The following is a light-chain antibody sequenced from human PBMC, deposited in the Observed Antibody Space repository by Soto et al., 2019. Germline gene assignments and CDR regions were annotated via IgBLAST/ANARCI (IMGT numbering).Light chain of an antibody. CDR2: KAS. V-gene: IGKV1-5*03. CDR1: QTISSW. Sequence: DIQMTQSPSTLSGSVGDRVTITCRASQTISSWLAWYQQKPGKAPKLLIYKASTFKSGVPSRFSGSGSGTEFTLTISSLLPDDFATYYCQQYNSYSLTFGGGTKVEIK. CDR3: QQYNSYSLT. J-gene: IGKJ4*01.